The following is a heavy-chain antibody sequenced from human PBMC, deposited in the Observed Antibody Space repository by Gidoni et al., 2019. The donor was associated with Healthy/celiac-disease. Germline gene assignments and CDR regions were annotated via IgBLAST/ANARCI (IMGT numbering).Heavy chain of an antibody. Sequence: QVQLVQSGAEVKKPGASVTVSCQASGYTFTSYYMHWVRQAPGQGLEWMGIINPSGGSTSYAQKFQGRVTMTRDTSTSTVYMELSSLRSEDTAVYYCAGGIAAAGRWDWFDPWGQGTLVTVSS. V-gene: IGHV1-46*01. D-gene: IGHD6-13*01. CDR3: AGGIAAAGRWDWFDP. CDR2: INPSGGST. J-gene: IGHJ5*02. CDR1: GYTFTSYY.